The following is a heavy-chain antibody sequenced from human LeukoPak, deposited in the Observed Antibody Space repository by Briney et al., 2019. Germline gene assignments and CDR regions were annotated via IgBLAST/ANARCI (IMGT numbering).Heavy chain of an antibody. J-gene: IGHJ4*02. Sequence: SVKVFSKASGGTFSSYAISWVRQAPGQGLEWMGRIIPILGIANYAQKFQGRVTITADKSTSTAYMELSSLRSEDTAVYYCGSERTTWGFDYWGQGTLVTVSS. CDR1: GGTFSSYA. CDR2: IIPILGIA. CDR3: GSERTTWGFDY. D-gene: IGHD4-11*01. V-gene: IGHV1-69*04.